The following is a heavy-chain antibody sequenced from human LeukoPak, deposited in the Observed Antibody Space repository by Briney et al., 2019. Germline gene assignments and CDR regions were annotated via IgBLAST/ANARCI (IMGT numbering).Heavy chain of an antibody. CDR3: ARGGGIAAAGTYYDYGMDV. Sequence: SETLSLICAVYGGSFSGYYWSWIRQPPGKGLEWIGEINHSGSTNYNPSLKSRVTISVDTSKNQFSLKLSSVTAADTAVYYCARGGGIAAAGTYYDYGMDVWGQGTTVTVSS. CDR2: INHSGST. D-gene: IGHD6-13*01. J-gene: IGHJ6*02. CDR1: GGSFSGYY. V-gene: IGHV4-34*01.